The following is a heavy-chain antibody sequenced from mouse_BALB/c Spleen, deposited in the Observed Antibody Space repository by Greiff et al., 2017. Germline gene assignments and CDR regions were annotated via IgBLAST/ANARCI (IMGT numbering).Heavy chain of an antibody. D-gene: IGHD1-1*01. CDR3: TRRILIYYGSSGYFDV. J-gene: IGHJ1*01. V-gene: IGHV1-5*01. Sequence: EVQLQQSGTVLARPGASVKMSCKASGYTFTSYWMHWVKQRPGQGLEWIGAIYPGNSDTSYNQKFKGKAKLTAVTSTSTAYMELSSLTNEDSAVYYCTRRILIYYGSSGYFDVWGAGTTVTVSS. CDR2: IYPGNSDT. CDR1: GYTFTSYW.